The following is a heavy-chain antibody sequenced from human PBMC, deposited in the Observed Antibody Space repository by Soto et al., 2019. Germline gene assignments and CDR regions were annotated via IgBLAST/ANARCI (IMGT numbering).Heavy chain of an antibody. CDR2: IWYDGSNK. D-gene: IGHD2-2*01. V-gene: IGHV3-33*01. Sequence: QVQLVESGGGVVQPGRSLRLSCAASGFTFSSYGMHWVRQAPGKGLEWVAVIWYDGSNKYYADSVKGRFTISRDNSKNTLYLQMNSLRAEDTAVYYCASLHPYCSSTSCSSDAFDIWGQGTMVTVSS. CDR1: GFTFSSYG. J-gene: IGHJ3*02. CDR3: ASLHPYCSSTSCSSDAFDI.